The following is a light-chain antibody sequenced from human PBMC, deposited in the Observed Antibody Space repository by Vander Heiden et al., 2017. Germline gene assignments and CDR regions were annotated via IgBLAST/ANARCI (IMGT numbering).Light chain of an antibody. CDR2: AAS. Sequence: DTQMTQSPSSLSASVGDRVTITCRASQSVSSYLNWYHQKPGKAPKLLVYAASTLLSGIPSTFRGSGSGTDFTLSIRRLQPEDFATYYCHGWDATGQTFGQGTKLEIK. J-gene: IGKJ2*01. V-gene: IGKV1-39*01. CDR3: HGWDATGQT. CDR1: QSVSSY.